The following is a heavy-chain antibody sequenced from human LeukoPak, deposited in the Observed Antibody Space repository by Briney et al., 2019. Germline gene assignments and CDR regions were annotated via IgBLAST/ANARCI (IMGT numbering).Heavy chain of an antibody. CDR1: GYTFTGYY. V-gene: IGHV1-2*06. J-gene: IGHJ3*02. D-gene: IGHD2-8*01. CDR2: INPNSGGT. Sequence: ASVKVSCKASGYTFTGYYLHWVRQAPGQGLEWMGRINPNSGGTNYAQKFQGRATMTRDTSICTAYMELSRLRSDDTAVHYCARDICTNGVCHYDAFDIWGQGTMVTVSS. CDR3: ARDICTNGVCHYDAFDI.